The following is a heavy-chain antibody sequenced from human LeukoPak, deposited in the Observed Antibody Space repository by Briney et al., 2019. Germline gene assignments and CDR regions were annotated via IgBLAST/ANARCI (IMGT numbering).Heavy chain of an antibody. CDR3: ARNPYYDIKGYYAY. J-gene: IGHJ4*02. CDR1: GYMFTGYG. Sequence: ASVKVSCKTSGYMFTGYGISWIRQAPGQGLEWMGWINIYKGNTKYAQNFQGRVTMTTDTSTSTAYMELRSLRSDDTALYYCARNPYYDIKGYYAYWGQETLVTVSS. D-gene: IGHD3-22*01. CDR2: INIYKGNT. V-gene: IGHV1-18*01.